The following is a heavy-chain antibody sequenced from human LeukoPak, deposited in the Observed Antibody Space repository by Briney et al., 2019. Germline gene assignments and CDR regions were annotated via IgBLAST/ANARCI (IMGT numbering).Heavy chain of an antibody. J-gene: IGHJ4*02. D-gene: IGHD5-18*01. CDR3: ARETRYSYGYPFDY. Sequence: PGGSLRLSCAASGFTFSSHWMSWVRQAPGKGLEWVANINQDGSEKYYVDSVKGRFTISRDNAKNSLYLQMNSLRAEDTAVYYCARETRYSYGYPFDYWGQGTLVTVSS. V-gene: IGHV3-7*05. CDR2: INQDGSEK. CDR1: GFTFSSHW.